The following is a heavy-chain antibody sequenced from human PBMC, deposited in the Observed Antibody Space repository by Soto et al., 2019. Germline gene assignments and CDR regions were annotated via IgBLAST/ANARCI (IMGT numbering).Heavy chain of an antibody. V-gene: IGHV4-59*01. Sequence: QVQLQESGPGLVKPSETLSLTCTVSGGSISSYYWSWIRQPPGKGLEWIGYIYYSGSTNYNPSRESRVTISVDTSKNQFSLKLSSVTAADTAVYYCARAALRNYDYIWGSYRYTHDAFDIWGQGTMVTVSS. J-gene: IGHJ3*02. CDR1: GGSISSYY. D-gene: IGHD3-16*02. CDR3: ARAALRNYDYIWGSYRYTHDAFDI. CDR2: IYYSGST.